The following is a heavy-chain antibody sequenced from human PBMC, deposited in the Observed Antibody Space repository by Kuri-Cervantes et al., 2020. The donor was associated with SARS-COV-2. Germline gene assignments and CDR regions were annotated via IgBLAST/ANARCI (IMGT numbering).Heavy chain of an antibody. CDR2: IYWNDDK. Sequence: SGPTLVKPTQTLTLTCTFSGFSLRTRGVGVGWIRQPPGKALEWLALIYWNDDKRYSPSLKSRLTITKDTSRNQVVLTLTNMDPVDTATYYCAHSPPPPRKIITMVRGVINYFDYWGQGTLVTVSS. CDR3: AHSPPPPRKIITMVRGVINYFDY. V-gene: IGHV2-5*01. J-gene: IGHJ4*02. CDR1: GFSLRTRGVG. D-gene: IGHD3-10*01.